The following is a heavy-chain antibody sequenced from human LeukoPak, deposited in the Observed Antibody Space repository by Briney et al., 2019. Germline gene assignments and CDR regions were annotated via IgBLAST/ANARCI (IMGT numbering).Heavy chain of an antibody. D-gene: IGHD6-13*01. J-gene: IGHJ4*02. CDR3: ARAGGSSWADY. V-gene: IGHV3-30-3*01. CDR2: ISHDGDNT. Sequence: GTSLTLSCEAPGFAFGSYAMHWVRQAPGRGLEWVAVISHDGDNTNSGESVRGRFTLSRDNLKNTLYLQMNSLRAEDTAVYYCARAGGSSWADYWGQGTLVTVSS. CDR1: GFAFGSYA.